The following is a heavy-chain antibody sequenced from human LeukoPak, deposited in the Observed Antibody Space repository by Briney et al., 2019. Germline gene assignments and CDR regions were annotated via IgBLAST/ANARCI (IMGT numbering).Heavy chain of an antibody. CDR2: ISGSGGST. CDR3: AKVSDMAGGFDP. J-gene: IGHJ5*02. CDR1: GFTFSGYA. D-gene: IGHD2-15*01. V-gene: IGHV3-23*01. Sequence: GGSLRLSCAASGFTFSGYAMSWVRQAPGKGLEWVSAISGSGGSTYYADSVKGRFTISRDNSKNTLYLQMNSLRAEDTAVYYCAKVSDMAGGFDPWGQGTLVTVSS.